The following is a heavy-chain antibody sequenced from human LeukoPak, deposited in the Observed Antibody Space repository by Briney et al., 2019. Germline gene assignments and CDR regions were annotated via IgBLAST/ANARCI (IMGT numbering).Heavy chain of an antibody. D-gene: IGHD3-3*01. CDR3: ARSPLRFLEWPTPYWFDP. Sequence: SETLSLTCTVSGGSVSSYYWSWIRQPPGKGLEWIGYIYYSGSTNYNPSLKSRVTISVDTSKNQFSLKLSSVTAADTAVYYCARSPLRFLEWPTPYWFDPWGQGTLVTVSS. CDR2: IYYSGST. CDR1: GGSVSSYY. V-gene: IGHV4-59*02. J-gene: IGHJ5*02.